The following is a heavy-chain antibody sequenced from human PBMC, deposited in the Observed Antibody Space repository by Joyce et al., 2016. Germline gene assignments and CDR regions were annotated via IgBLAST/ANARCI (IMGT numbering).Heavy chain of an antibody. CDR2: IYSSGST. V-gene: IGHV3-66*01. CDR3: ARGRANGYMPGSSLHFDY. D-gene: IGHD2-8*01. CDR1: GFTVSCSY. Sequence: EVQLVESGGGLVQPGGSLRLSCAASGFTVSCSYMSWVRQAPGKGLEWVSVIYSSGSTDSADSVRCRFPISRDSSKNTVYLQMNSLRAEDTAIYYCARGRANGYMPGSSLHFDYWGQGTLVTVST. J-gene: IGHJ4*02.